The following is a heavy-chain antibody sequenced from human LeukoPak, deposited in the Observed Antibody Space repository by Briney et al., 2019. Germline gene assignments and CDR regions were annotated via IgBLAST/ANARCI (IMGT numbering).Heavy chain of an antibody. Sequence: GGSLRLSCAASGFTFSSYSMIWVRQAPGKGLEWVSAISGSGGSTYYADSVKGRFTISRDNSKNTLYLQMNSLRAEDTAVYYCAKIEVAWELGFDYWGQGTLVTVSS. D-gene: IGHD1-26*01. CDR1: GFTFSSYS. CDR3: AKIEVAWELGFDY. CDR2: ISGSGGST. J-gene: IGHJ4*02. V-gene: IGHV3-23*01.